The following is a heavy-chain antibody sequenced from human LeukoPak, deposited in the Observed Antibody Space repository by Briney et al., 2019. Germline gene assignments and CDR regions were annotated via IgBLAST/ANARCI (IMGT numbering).Heavy chain of an antibody. D-gene: IGHD6-19*01. CDR1: GFTVSSNY. Sequence: GGSLRLSCAASGFTVSSNYMSWVRQAPGKGLEWVSVIYSGGNTYYADSVKGRFTISRDNSKNTLYLQMNSLRAEDTAVYYCAKDGTTSSGWAFDYWGQGTLVTVSS. CDR3: AKDGTTSSGWAFDY. CDR2: IYSGGNT. V-gene: IGHV3-53*01. J-gene: IGHJ4*02.